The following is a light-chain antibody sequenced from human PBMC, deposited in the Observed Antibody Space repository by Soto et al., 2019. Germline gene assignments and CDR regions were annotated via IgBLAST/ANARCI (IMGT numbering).Light chain of an antibody. CDR2: LNNDGSH. CDR1: SGHSNYA. CDR3: QTWDTGISVV. V-gene: IGLV4-69*01. J-gene: IGLJ2*01. Sequence: VLTQSPSASASLGASVQLTCTLSSGHSNYAIAWHQQQPEKGPRYLMKLNNDGSHSKGDGIPDRFSGSSSGAERYLTISSLQSEDESDYYCQTWDTGISVVFGGGTKLTVL.